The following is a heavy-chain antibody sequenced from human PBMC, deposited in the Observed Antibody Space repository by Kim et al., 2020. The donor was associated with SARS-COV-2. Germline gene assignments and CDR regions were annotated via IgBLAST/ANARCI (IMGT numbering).Heavy chain of an antibody. Sequence: GGSLRLSCAASGFTFDDYAMHWVRQPPGKGLEWVSSISWNSATREYADSVKGRVTVSRDNARNSLYLQMNSLRPEDTALYFCAKAEAHGQLLSVWGQGTTVTVSS. J-gene: IGHJ6*02. CDR1: GFTFDDYA. CDR3: AKAEAHGQLLSV. D-gene: IGHD2-2*01. V-gene: IGHV3-9*01. CDR2: ISWNSATR.